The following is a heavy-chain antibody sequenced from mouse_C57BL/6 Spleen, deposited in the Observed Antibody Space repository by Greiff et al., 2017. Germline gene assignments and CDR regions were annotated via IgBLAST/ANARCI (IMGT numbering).Heavy chain of an antibody. CDR1: GYTFTSYW. CDR2: IYPGSGST. J-gene: IGHJ1*03. CDR3: ARFYYGSSWYFDV. Sequence: VQLQQPGAELVKPGASVKMSCKASGYTFTSYWITWVKQRPGQGLEWIGDIYPGSGSTNYNEKFKSKATLTGDTSSSKAYMQLSSLTSEDSAVYYCARFYYGSSWYFDVWGTGTTVTVSS. D-gene: IGHD1-1*01. V-gene: IGHV1-55*01.